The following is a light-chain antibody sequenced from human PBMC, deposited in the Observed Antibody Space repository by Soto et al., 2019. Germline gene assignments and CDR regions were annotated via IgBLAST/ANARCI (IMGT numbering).Light chain of an antibody. CDR3: HQYGSSPRT. CDR1: QRVSSSY. Sequence: EIVLTQSPGTLSLSPGERATLSCRASQRVSSSYLAWYQQKPGQAPRLLIYGVSTRAPGIPDRFRGSGSGTDFTLTITRLEPEAFAVYYCHQYGSSPRTFGQGTKVEIK. CDR2: GVS. V-gene: IGKV3-20*01. J-gene: IGKJ1*01.